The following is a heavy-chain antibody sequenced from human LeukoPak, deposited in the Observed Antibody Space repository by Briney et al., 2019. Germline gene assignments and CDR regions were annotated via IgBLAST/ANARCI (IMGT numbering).Heavy chain of an antibody. J-gene: IGHJ6*03. CDR1: GFTFSSYA. D-gene: IGHD3-3*01. CDR2: ISGSGGST. CDR3: ASDYDFWSGYFEGPDYYYYYYMDV. Sequence: GGSLRLSCAASGFTFSSYAMSWVRQAPGKGLEWVSAISGSGGSTYYADSVKGRFTISRDNSKNTLYLQMNSLRAEDTAVYYCASDYDFWSGYFEGPDYYYYYYMDVWGKGTTVTVSS. V-gene: IGHV3-23*01.